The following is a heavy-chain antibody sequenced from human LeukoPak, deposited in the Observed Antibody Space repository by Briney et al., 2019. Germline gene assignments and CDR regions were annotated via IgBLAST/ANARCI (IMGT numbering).Heavy chain of an antibody. D-gene: IGHD2/OR15-2a*01. J-gene: IGHJ4*02. Sequence: SETLSLTCTVSGGTIRTLYWSWIRQTPGKGLEWIGYFYHTGSTNYNPSLKSRVIMSLDTSESQFSLKLSSVTAAGTAVYYCAGGNHHTTGPYYFDYWGQGTLVTVSS. V-gene: IGHV4-59*11. CDR1: GGTIRTLY. CDR2: FYHTGST. CDR3: AGGNHHTTGPYYFDY.